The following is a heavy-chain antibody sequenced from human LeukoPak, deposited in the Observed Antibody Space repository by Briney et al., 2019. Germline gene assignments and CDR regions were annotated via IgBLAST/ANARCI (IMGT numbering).Heavy chain of an antibody. CDR2: TYYRSKWYN. D-gene: IGHD6-6*01. CDR3: ARGGATFSSSSYAFDI. Sequence: SQTLSLTCAISGDSVSTNSAAWNWIRQSPSRGLEWLGRTYYRSKWYNDYAVSVKSRITINPDTSKNQFSLQLNSVTPEDTAVYYCARGGATFSSSSYAFDIWGQGTMVTVSS. V-gene: IGHV6-1*01. CDR1: GDSVSTNSAA. J-gene: IGHJ3*02.